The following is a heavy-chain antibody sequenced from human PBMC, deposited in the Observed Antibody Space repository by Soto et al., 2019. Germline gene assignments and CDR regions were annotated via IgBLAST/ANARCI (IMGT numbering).Heavy chain of an antibody. V-gene: IGHV4-4*02. CDR2: IYHSGST. D-gene: IGHD3-3*01. Sequence: SETLSLTCDVSGGSISSSNWWSWVRQPPGKGLEWIGEIYHSGSTNYNPSLKSRVTMSVDKSKNRFSLKLNSVTAADTAGYYCARDQGLESGYYLKDYYYGMDVWGQGTTVTVSS. CDR3: ARDQGLESGYYLKDYYYGMDV. CDR1: GGSISSSNW. J-gene: IGHJ6*02.